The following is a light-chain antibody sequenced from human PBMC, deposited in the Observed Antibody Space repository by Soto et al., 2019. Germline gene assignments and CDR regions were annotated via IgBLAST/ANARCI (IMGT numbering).Light chain of an antibody. V-gene: IGKV3-20*01. J-gene: IGKJ4*01. Sequence: EIGLTQSPGTLSLSPGERATLSCRASQSVSSSYLAWYQQKPGQAPRLLIYGAFSRATGIQDRFSGSGSGTDFTLTIIRLEPEDFAVYYCQQYGSSPTFGGGTKVEIK. CDR1: QSVSSSY. CDR2: GAF. CDR3: QQYGSSPT.